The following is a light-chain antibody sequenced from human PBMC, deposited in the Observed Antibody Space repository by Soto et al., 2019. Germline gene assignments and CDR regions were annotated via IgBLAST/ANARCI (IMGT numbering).Light chain of an antibody. CDR3: QQYGTSIT. CDR2: GAS. Sequence: EIVLTQSPGTLSLSPGERATLSCRASQSVKSSYLAWYQHKPGQAPRLLIYGASSRATGIPDRFSGSGSGTDSTLTISRLEPEDFAVYYCQQYGTSITFGQGTRLEIK. J-gene: IGKJ5*01. CDR1: QSVKSSY. V-gene: IGKV3-20*01.